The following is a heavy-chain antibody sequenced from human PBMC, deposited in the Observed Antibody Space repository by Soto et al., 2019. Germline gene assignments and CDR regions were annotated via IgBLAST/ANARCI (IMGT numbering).Heavy chain of an antibody. CDR1: GFTFSDYY. J-gene: IGHJ3*02. D-gene: IGHD2-15*01. V-gene: IGHV3-11*01. CDR3: ARGTGYCSGGSCYGDDAFDI. CDR2: ISSSGSTI. Sequence: VQLVESGGGLVKPGGSLRLSCAASGFTFSDYYMSWIRQAPGKGLEGVSYISSSGSTIYYADSVKGRFTISRDNAKNSLYLQMNSLRAEDTAVYYCARGTGYCSGGSCYGDDAFDIWGQGTMVTVSS.